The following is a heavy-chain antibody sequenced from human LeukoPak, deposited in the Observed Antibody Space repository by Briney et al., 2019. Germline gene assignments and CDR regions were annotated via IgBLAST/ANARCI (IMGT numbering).Heavy chain of an antibody. CDR2: IYYSGST. J-gene: IGHJ6*03. Sequence: SETLSLTCTVSGGSFGDYYWSWIRQPPGKGLEWIGYIYYSGSTNYNPSLKSRVTISVDTSKNQFSLKLSSVTAADTAVYYCARVNRRWLQFYYYYYYMDVWGKGTTVTISS. V-gene: IGHV4-59*01. CDR3: ARVNRRWLQFYYYYYYMDV. CDR1: GGSFGDYY. D-gene: IGHD5-24*01.